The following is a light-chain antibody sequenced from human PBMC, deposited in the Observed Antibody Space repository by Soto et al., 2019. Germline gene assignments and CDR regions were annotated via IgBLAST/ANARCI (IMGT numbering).Light chain of an antibody. Sequence: QSVLTQSPSASASLGASVKLTCTLSSGHSSYAIAWHQQQPEKGPRYLMKLNSDGSHSKGDGIPDRFSGSSSGAERYLTISSLQSEDEADYYCQTWVTSTYVVFRGGTKLTVL. CDR1: SGHSSYA. CDR2: LNSDGSH. V-gene: IGLV4-69*01. J-gene: IGLJ2*01. CDR3: QTWVTSTYVV.